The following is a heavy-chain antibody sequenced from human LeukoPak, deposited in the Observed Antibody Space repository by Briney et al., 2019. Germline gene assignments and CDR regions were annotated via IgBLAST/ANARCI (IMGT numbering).Heavy chain of an antibody. Sequence: SVKVSCKASGGTFSSYAISWVRQAPGQGLEWMGGIIPIFCTANYAQKFQGRVTITTDESTSTAYMELSSLRSEDTAVYYCARGAYCTNGVCYTRYFDYWGQGTLVTVSS. CDR3: ARGAYCTNGVCYTRYFDY. D-gene: IGHD2-8*01. CDR1: GGTFSSYA. V-gene: IGHV1-69*05. CDR2: IIPIFCTA. J-gene: IGHJ4*02.